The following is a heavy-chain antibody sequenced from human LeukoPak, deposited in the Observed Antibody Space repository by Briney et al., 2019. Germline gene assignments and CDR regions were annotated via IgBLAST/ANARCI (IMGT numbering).Heavy chain of an antibody. CDR3: AGNNYYSYDDY. D-gene: IGHD5-18*01. CDR1: GGSISSSSYY. V-gene: IGHV4-39*01. J-gene: IGHJ4*02. CDR2: IYYSGST. Sequence: PSETLSLTCTVSGGSISSSSYYWGWIRQPPGKGLEWIGSIYYSGSTYYNPSLKSRVTISVDTSKNQFSLKLSSVTAADTAVYYCAGNNYYSYDDYWGQGTLVTVSS.